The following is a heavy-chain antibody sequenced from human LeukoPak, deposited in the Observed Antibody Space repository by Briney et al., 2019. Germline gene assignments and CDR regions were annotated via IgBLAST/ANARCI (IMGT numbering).Heavy chain of an antibody. V-gene: IGHV3-23*01. Sequence: GGSLRLSCAASGFTFSSYAMAWVRQAPGRGLEWVSGTSGSGDRTYYADSVKGRFTISRDNSKNTLHVQMNSLRAEDTAIYYCAKERRCTYIPYYFDYWGQGTLVTVSS. D-gene: IGHD3-16*01. CDR2: TSGSGDRT. J-gene: IGHJ4*02. CDR3: AKERRCTYIPYYFDY. CDR1: GFTFSSYA.